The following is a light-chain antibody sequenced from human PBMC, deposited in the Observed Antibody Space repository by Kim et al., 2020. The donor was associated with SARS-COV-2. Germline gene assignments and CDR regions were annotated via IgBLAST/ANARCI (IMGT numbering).Light chain of an antibody. J-gene: IGLJ1*01. V-gene: IGLV1-40*01. CDR3: QSYDSSLSGYV. Sequence: DTLSCTGGNSNIGAGYDVHWYQQLPGTAPKLLIYGNSNRPSGVPDRFSGSKSGTSASLAITGLQAEDEADYYCQSYDSSLSGYVFGTGTKVTVL. CDR1: NSNIGAGYD. CDR2: GNS.